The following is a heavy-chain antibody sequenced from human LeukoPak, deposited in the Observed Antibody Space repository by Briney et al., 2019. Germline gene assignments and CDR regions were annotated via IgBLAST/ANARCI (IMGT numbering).Heavy chain of an antibody. D-gene: IGHD2-2*01. CDR3: ATLVPAALGFDY. J-gene: IGHJ4*02. CDR2: ISSSGSTI. V-gene: IGHV3-48*03. Sequence: PGGSLRLSCTASGFTFSSYEMNWVRQAPGKGLEWVSYISSSGSTIYYADSAKGRFTISRDNAKNSLYLQMNSLRAEGTAVYYCATLVPAALGFDYWGQGTLVTVSS. CDR1: GFTFSSYE.